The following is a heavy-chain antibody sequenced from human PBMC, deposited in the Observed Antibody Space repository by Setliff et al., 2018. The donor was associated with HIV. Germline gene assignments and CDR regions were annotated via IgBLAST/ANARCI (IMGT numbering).Heavy chain of an antibody. CDR2: ISSGGGT. CDR1: GFTFDDFG. V-gene: IGHV3-23*01. D-gene: IGHD1-26*01. J-gene: IGHJ4*02. CDR3: ARLAHPRYSGNYYGTSAGTFDY. Sequence: PGGSLRLSCAASGFTFDDFGMSWVRQAPGKGLEWVSAISSGGGTYYADFVKGRFTISRDNSKNTLYLQMNSLRADDTAVYFCARLAHPRYSGNYYGTSAGTFDYWGQGTLVTVSS.